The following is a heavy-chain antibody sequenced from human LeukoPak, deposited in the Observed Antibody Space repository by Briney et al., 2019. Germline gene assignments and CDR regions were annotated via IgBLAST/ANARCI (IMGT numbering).Heavy chain of an antibody. CDR2: IDQDGSSK. D-gene: IGHD1-26*01. CDR1: GFTLSSYW. Sequence: GGSLRLSCAASGFTLSSYWMSWVRQAPGKGLEWVANIDQDGSSKYYVDSVKGRFSISRDDAKNSLYLQMNSLRAEDTAVYYCARDLFSGSYYEDFWGQGTLDTVSS. V-gene: IGHV3-7*01. CDR3: ARDLFSGSYYEDF. J-gene: IGHJ4*02.